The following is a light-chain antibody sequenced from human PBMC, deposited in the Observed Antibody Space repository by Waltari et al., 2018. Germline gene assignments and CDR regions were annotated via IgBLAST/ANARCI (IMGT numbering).Light chain of an antibody. CDR2: GTS. CDR1: QSVSSTY. V-gene: IGKV3-20*01. J-gene: IGKJ1*01. CDR3: HRYGGSFPGGT. Sequence: EIVLTQSPGTLSLSPGERATLSCRASQSVSSTYLAWYQRKPGQAPRLLIFGTSIRATGIPDRFSGSGSGTDFTLTINRLDPEDFAVYYCHRYGGSFPGGTFGQGTKVEIK.